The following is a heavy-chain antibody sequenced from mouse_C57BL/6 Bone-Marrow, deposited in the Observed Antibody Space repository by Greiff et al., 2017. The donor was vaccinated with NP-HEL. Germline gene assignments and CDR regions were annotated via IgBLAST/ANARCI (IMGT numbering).Heavy chain of an antibody. CDR2: IDPENGET. V-gene: IGHV14-2*01. CDR1: GFNIKDYY. J-gene: IGHJ1*03. D-gene: IGHD2-10*01. CDR3: ARPTMGYIDV. Sequence: VQLQQSGAELVKPGASVKLSCTASGFNIKDYYMHCVKQRTEQGLEWIGRIDPENGETKYAPKFQGKATLTADTSSNTAYLQHSSLTSEDTAVYYCARPTMGYIDVWGTGTTVTVSS.